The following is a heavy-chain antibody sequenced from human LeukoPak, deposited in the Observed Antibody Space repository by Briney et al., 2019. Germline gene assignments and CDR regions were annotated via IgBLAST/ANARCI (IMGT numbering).Heavy chain of an antibody. V-gene: IGHV3-30*18. CDR3: AKDSSSSWFGGDSK. CDR1: GFTFSYYG. D-gene: IGHD6-13*01. Sequence: GGSLRLSCAASGFTFSYYGLHWVRQAPGKGLEWVALISYDGNNKDYADSVKGRFTISRDNSKNTLYLQMNSLRAEDTAVYFCAKDSSSSWFGGDSKWGQGTLVTVSS. CDR2: ISYDGNNK. J-gene: IGHJ4*02.